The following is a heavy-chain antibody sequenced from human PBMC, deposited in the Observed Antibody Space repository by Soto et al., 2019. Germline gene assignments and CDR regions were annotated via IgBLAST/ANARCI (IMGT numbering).Heavy chain of an antibody. D-gene: IGHD3-10*01. Sequence: SGPTLVNPTQTLTLTCTFSGFSLTTNAMCVTWIRQPPGKALEWLALINWDDDKYYSTSLKTRLTISKDTSKNQVVLTMTNMDPVDTATYYCARAYGSGNYFLYYGMDVWGQGTAVPVSS. CDR1: GFSLTTNAMC. CDR2: INWDDDK. CDR3: ARAYGSGNYFLYYGMDV. V-gene: IGHV2-70*01. J-gene: IGHJ6*02.